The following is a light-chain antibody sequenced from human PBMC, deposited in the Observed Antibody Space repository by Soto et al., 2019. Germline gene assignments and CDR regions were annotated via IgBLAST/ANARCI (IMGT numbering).Light chain of an antibody. J-gene: IGKJ2*01. CDR3: QQYDNSSPT. V-gene: IGKV1-5*01. Sequence: DIQMTQSPSTLSASVGDGVTITCRASQNISVWLAWYQQRPGKAPKFLMYDASSLETGVPSRFSGSGSWTEFTLTIRSLQPDDSATYYCQQYDNSSPTVGQGTKLESK. CDR2: DAS. CDR1: QNISVW.